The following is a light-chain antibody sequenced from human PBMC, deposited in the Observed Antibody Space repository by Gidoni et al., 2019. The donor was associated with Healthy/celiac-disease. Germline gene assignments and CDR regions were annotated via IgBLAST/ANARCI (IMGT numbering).Light chain of an antibody. CDR2: WAS. V-gene: IGKV4-1*01. J-gene: IGKJ4*01. Sequence: DIVMTQSPDSLAVSLGERATINCKSSQSVLYSSNNKNYIAWYQQKQGQPPKLLIYWASTRESGVPDRFSGSGSGTDFTLTISSLQAKDVAVYYCQQYYSTPLTFGGGTKVEIK. CDR3: QQYYSTPLT. CDR1: QSVLYSSNNKNY.